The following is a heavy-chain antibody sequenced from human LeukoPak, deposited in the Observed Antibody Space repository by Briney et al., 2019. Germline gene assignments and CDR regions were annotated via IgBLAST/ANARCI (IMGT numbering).Heavy chain of an antibody. CDR3: ARRRSVDSRTFQH. CDR2: MNPNSANT. CDR1: VYTFTGYD. Sequence: ASVKVSCKASVYTFTGYDINWVRQATGQGLEWMGWMNPNSANTGYAQKFQGRVTMTRNTSTSTAYMELSSLRSEDTAVYYCARRRSVDSRTFQHWGQGTLVTVSS. D-gene: IGHD3-22*01. J-gene: IGHJ1*01. V-gene: IGHV1-8*01.